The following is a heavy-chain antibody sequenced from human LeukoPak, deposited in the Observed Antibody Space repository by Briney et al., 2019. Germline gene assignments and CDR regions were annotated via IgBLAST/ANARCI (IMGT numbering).Heavy chain of an antibody. V-gene: IGHV3-33*01. CDR1: GFTFSSYG. J-gene: IGHJ4*02. CDR2: IWYDGSNI. Sequence: PGRSLRLSCAASGFTFSSYGMHWVRQAPGKGLEWVAVIWYDGSNIYYADSVKGRFTISRDNSKNTLYLQMNSLRAEDTAVYYCARSIEFDYWGQGTLVTVSS. CDR3: ARSIEFDY. D-gene: IGHD6-6*01.